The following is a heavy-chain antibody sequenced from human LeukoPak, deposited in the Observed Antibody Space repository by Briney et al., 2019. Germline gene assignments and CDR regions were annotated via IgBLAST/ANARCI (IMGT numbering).Heavy chain of an antibody. CDR2: IGTAGDT. CDR3: ARGGKNFWSGMDYDYYYGMDV. V-gene: IGHV3-13*01. CDR1: GFTFSSYD. D-gene: IGHD3-3*01. J-gene: IGHJ6*02. Sequence: PGGSLRLSCAASGFTFSSYDMHWVRQATGKGLEWVSAIGTAGDTYYPGSVKGRFTISRENAKNSLYLQMNSLRAEDTAVCYCARGGKNFWSGMDYDYYYGMDVWGQGTTVTVSS.